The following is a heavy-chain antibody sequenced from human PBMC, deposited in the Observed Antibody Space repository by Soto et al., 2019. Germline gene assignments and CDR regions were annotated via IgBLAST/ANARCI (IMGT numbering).Heavy chain of an antibody. Sequence: EVQLLESGGGLVQPGGSLRLSCAASGFTFSNYAVTWVRQAPGKGLEWVSTISGSGGSTYYADSVKGRFTISRDNSKNTLYRQRSSLRAEDAAVYYCAKDRGSSWYGIDYWGQGTLVTVSS. J-gene: IGHJ4*02. CDR2: ISGSGGST. CDR1: GFTFSNYA. V-gene: IGHV3-23*01. D-gene: IGHD6-13*01. CDR3: AKDRGSSWYGIDY.